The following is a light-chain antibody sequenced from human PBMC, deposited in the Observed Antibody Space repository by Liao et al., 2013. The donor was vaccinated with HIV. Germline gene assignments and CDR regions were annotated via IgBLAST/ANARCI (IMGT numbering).Light chain of an antibody. V-gene: IGLV3-1*01. J-gene: IGLJ2*01. CDR2: QDT. CDR1: KLGAKY. Sequence: SYELTQPPSVSVSPGQTASITCSGDKLGAKYACWYQQKPGQSPVLVIYQDTKRPSGIPERFSGSNSGDAATLTISGTQAMDEADYYCQACDTSTTGGVVFGGGTKLTVL. CDR3: QACDTSTTGGVV.